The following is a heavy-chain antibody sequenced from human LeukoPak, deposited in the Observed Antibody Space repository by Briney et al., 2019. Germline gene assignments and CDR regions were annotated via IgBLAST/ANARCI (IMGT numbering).Heavy chain of an antibody. J-gene: IGHJ4*02. CDR1: GFTFSSYA. D-gene: IGHD3-10*01. CDR3: AKEARGSGSYYPEPFDY. Sequence: GGSLRLSCAASGFTFSSYAMSWVRQAPGKGLEWVSAISGRGGSTYYADSVKGRFTISRDNSKNTLYLQMNSLRAEDTAVYYCAKEARGSGSYYPEPFDYWGQGTLVTVSS. V-gene: IGHV3-23*01. CDR2: ISGRGGST.